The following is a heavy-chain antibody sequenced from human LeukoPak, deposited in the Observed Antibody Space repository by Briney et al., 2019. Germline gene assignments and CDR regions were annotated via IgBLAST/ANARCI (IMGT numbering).Heavy chain of an antibody. CDR3: ARAGNRYYYYYYMDV. CDR1: GFTFSSYS. V-gene: IGHV3-48*01. CDR2: ISSSSSTI. Sequence: PGGSLRLSCAASGFTFSSYSMNWVRQAPGKGLEWVSYISSSSSTIYYADSVKGRFTISRDNAKNSLYLQMNSLRAEDTAVYYCARAGNRYYYYYYMDVWGKWTTVTVSS. D-gene: IGHD1-14*01. J-gene: IGHJ6*03.